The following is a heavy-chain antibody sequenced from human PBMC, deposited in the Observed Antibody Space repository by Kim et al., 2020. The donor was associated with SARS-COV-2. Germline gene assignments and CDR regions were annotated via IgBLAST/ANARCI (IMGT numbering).Heavy chain of an antibody. CDR1: RFTFSSYE. CDR2: ISSTGSTI. CDR3: ASHSGYSSSWYSYWNFDL. D-gene: IGHD6-13*01. V-gene: IGHV3-48*03. Sequence: GGSLRLSCAASRFTFSSYEMNWVRQAPGKGLEWVSYISSTGSTIYYAESVKGRFTISRDNAKNSLYLQMNSLRVEDTAVYYCASHSGYSSSWYSYWNFDL. J-gene: IGHJ2*01.